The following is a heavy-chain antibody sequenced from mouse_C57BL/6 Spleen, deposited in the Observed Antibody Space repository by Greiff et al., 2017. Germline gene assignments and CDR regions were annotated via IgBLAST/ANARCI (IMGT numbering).Heavy chain of an antibody. D-gene: IGHD2-4*01. CDR2: IYPGDGDT. J-gene: IGHJ4*01. CDR1: GYAFSSSW. V-gene: IGHV1-82*01. Sequence: QVQLQQSGPELVKPGASVKISCKASGYAFSSSWMNWVKQRPGKGLEWIGRIYPGDGDTNYNGKFKGKATLTADKSSSTAYMQLSSLTSEDSAVYFCARHYDYDDGGPYAMDYWGQGTSVTVSS. CDR3: ARHYDYDDGGPYAMDY.